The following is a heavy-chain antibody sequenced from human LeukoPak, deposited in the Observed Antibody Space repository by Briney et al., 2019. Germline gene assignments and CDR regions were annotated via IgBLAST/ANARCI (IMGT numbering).Heavy chain of an antibody. V-gene: IGHV3-30*02. CDR3: AKIYGRGPITVQGFDY. Sequence: PGGSLRLSCAAPGFTFSSYGMHWVRQAPGKGLEWVAFIRYDGSNKYYADSVKGRFTISRDNSKNTLYLQMNSLRAEDTAVYYCAKIYGRGPITVQGFDYWGQGTLVTVSS. D-gene: IGHD3-10*01. J-gene: IGHJ4*02. CDR1: GFTFSSYG. CDR2: IRYDGSNK.